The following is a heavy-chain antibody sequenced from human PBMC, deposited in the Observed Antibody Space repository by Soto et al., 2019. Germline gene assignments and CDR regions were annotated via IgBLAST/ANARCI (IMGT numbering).Heavy chain of an antibody. CDR2: ISWNSGSR. D-gene: IGHD6-13*01. J-gene: IGHJ4*02. Sequence: GGSLRLSCAASGFTFDDYAMHWVRQAPGKGLEWVSDISWNSGSRAYADSVKGRFTIARDNAKNSLYLQMNSLRAEDTALYYCAKGQKPLPGYGSSSPGLDYWGQGTQVTVSS. V-gene: IGHV3-9*01. CDR1: GFTFDDYA. CDR3: AKGQKPLPGYGSSSPGLDY.